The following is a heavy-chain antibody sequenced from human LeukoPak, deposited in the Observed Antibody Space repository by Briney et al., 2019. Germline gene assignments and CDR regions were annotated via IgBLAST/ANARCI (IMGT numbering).Heavy chain of an antibody. D-gene: IGHD2-2*02. V-gene: IGHV1-18*01. CDR3: ARVYCSSTSCYREPYYYYYYMDV. CDR1: GYTFTSYG. CDR2: ISAYNGNT. Sequence: ASVKVSCKASGYTFTSYGISCVRQAPGQGLEWMGWISAYNGNTNYAQKLQGRVTMTTDTSTSTAYMELRSLRSDDTAVYYCARVYCSSTSCYREPYYYYYYMDVWGKGTTVTVSS. J-gene: IGHJ6*03.